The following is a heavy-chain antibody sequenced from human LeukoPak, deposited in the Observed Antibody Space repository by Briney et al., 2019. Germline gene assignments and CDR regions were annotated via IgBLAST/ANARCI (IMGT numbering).Heavy chain of an antibody. CDR1: GGTFSSYA. V-gene: IGHV1-69*13. CDR2: IIPIFGTA. Sequence: SVKVSCKASGGTFSSYAISWVRQAPGQGLEWMGGIIPIFGTANYAQKFQGRVTITADESTSTAYMELSSLRAEDTAWYYWARVGGDIVIVPAAPWYFDYWGQGTLVTVSS. CDR3: ARVGGDIVIVPAAPWYFDY. J-gene: IGHJ4*02. D-gene: IGHD2-2*01.